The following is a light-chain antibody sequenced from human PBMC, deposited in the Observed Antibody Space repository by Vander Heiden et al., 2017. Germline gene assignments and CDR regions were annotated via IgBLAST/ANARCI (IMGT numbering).Light chain of an antibody. V-gene: IGKV2-28*01. CDR1: QSLLYSNGYNY. CDR2: LGS. J-gene: IGKJ1*01. Sequence: DIVMTESPLSLPVTPGNAAPIPCSSRQSLLYSNGYNYLDWHLQKPGQSPQLLIELGSNRASGVADRFSGSGSGTDFTLKISRVEAEDVGVYYCMQALQTPWTFGQGTKVEIK. CDR3: MQALQTPWT.